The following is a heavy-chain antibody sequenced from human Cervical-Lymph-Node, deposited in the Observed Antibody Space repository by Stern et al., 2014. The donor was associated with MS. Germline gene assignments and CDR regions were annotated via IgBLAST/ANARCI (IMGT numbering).Heavy chain of an antibody. CDR3: ATLYDSSGNYGMEV. CDR1: GYTFIRYY. J-gene: IGHJ6*02. Sequence: QLVQSGAEVKKPGASVKVSCKASGYTFIRYYIHWVRQAPGQGLEWMGIINPNGGSTRYAQKFQGRVTMTSDTSTSTVSMELSSLRSEDTAVYYCATLYDSSGNYGMEVWGQGTTVIVSS. V-gene: IGHV1-46*01. D-gene: IGHD3-3*01. CDR2: INPNGGST.